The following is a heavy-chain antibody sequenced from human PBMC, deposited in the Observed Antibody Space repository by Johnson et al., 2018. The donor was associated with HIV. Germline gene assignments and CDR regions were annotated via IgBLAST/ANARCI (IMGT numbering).Heavy chain of an antibody. Sequence: VQLVESGGGLVKPGGSLRLSCAASGFTFSSYWMSWVRQAPGKGLEWVANIKQDGRENYYVDSVKGRFTISRDHAKNSLYLQMNSLRAEDTAVYYCARARQGAVVKWGPGKMDAFDIWGQGTMVTVSS. D-gene: IGHD4-23*01. CDR1: GFTFSSYW. V-gene: IGHV3-7*03. J-gene: IGHJ3*02. CDR3: ARARQGAVVKWGPGKMDAFDI. CDR2: IKQDGREN.